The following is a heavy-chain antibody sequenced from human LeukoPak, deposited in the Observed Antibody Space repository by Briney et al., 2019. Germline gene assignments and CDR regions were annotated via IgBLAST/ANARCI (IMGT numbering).Heavy chain of an antibody. D-gene: IGHD5-18*01. CDR2: IIPIFGTA. CDR3: ARRKAGAMVTDY. CDR1: GGTFSSYA. Sequence: ASVKVSCKASGGTFSSYAISWVRQAPGQGLEWMGGIIPIFGTANYAQKFQGRVTITADESTSTAYMELSSLRSEDTAVYYCARRKAGAMVTDYWGQGTLVTVSS. J-gene: IGHJ4*02. V-gene: IGHV1-69*13.